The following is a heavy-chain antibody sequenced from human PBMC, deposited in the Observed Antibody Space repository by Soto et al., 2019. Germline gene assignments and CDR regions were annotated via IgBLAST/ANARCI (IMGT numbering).Heavy chain of an antibody. J-gene: IGHJ5*02. CDR1: GGSVSSGSYY. D-gene: IGHD2-21*01. Sequence: SETLSLTCSVSGGSVSSGSYYWSWIRQTPGKGLEWIGNVENSGSTKYNPSLKSRVTISVDTSKNQFSLKLSSVTGADTAVYYCARERGDSHWIDPWGQGTLVTVSS. CDR3: ARERGDSHWIDP. V-gene: IGHV4-61*01. CDR2: VENSGST.